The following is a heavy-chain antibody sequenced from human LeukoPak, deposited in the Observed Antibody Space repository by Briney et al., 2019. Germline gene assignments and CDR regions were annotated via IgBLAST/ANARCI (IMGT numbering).Heavy chain of an antibody. V-gene: IGHV1-24*01. Sequence: ASVKVSCKVSGYTLTELSMHWVRQAPGKGLEWMGGFDPEDGETIYAQKFQGRVTMTEDTSTDTAYMELSSLRSEDTAVYYCAIGSPYCSGGSCYSPSYFQHWGQGTLVTVSS. CDR3: AIGSPYCSGGSCYSPSYFQH. CDR2: FDPEDGET. CDR1: GYTLTELS. D-gene: IGHD2-15*01. J-gene: IGHJ1*01.